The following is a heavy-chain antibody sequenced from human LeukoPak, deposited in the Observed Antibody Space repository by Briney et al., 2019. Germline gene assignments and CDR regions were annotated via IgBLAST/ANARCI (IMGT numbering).Heavy chain of an antibody. CDR1: GGSISSYY. CDR3: AREGEQPFHGMDV. CDR2: IYYSGST. V-gene: IGHV4-59*01. Sequence: DPSETLSLTCTVSGGSISSYYWSWIRQPPGKGLEWIGYIYYSGSTNYNPSLKSRVTISVDTSKNQLSLKLSSVTAADTAVYYCAREGEQPFHGMDVWGQGTTVTVSS. J-gene: IGHJ6*02. D-gene: IGHD1-26*01.